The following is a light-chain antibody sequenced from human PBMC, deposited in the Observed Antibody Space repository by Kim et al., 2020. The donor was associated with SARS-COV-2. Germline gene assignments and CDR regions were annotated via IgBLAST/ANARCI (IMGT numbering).Light chain of an antibody. J-gene: IGKJ4*01. Sequence: PGEIATLSCRARQSIDPYLAWYQQRPGQAPRLLVYDSSNRATGVPDRFSGSGSGTDFTLTISSLEPEDFSTYYCQQRNSWPPAVTFGGGTKVDIK. CDR2: DSS. CDR3: QQRNSWPPAVT. CDR1: QSIDPY. V-gene: IGKV3-11*01.